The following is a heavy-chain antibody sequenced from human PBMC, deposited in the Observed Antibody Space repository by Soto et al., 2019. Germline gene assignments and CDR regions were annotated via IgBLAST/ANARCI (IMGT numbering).Heavy chain of an antibody. D-gene: IGHD2-21*02. V-gene: IGHV1-3*01. CDR3: ARGFSGGDADWCDP. CDR1: GYTFTSYA. J-gene: IGHJ5*02. Sequence: ASVKVSCKASGYTFTSYAMHWVRQAPGQRLEWMGWINAGNGNTKYSQKFQGRVTITRDTSASTAYMELSSLRSEDTAVYYCARGFSGGDADWCDPWGQGTLVTVSS. CDR2: INAGNGNT.